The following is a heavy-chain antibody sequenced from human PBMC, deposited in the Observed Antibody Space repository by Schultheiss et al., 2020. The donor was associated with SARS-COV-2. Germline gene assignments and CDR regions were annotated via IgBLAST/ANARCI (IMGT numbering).Heavy chain of an antibody. Sequence: GGSLRLSCAASGFTFSSYAMSWVRQAPGKGLEWVSAISGSGGSTYYADSVKGRFTISRHNSKNTLYLQMNSLRAEDTAVYYCARDSDYGDYVIDYWGQGTLVTVSS. CDR3: ARDSDYGDYVIDY. D-gene: IGHD4-17*01. CDR1: GFTFSSYA. CDR2: ISGSGGST. J-gene: IGHJ4*02. V-gene: IGHV3-23*01.